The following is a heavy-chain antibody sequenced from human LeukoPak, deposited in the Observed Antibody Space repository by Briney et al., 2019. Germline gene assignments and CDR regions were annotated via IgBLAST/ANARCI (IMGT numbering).Heavy chain of an antibody. D-gene: IGHD3-22*01. Sequence: SQTLSLTCTVSGGSIRNYYWSWIRQPPGKGLEWIGYIYYSGSTDYKPSLKSRVTISVDTSKNQFSLRLSSVTAADTAVYYCARGSFYDSSGYYYFGFDIWGQGTMVTFSS. CDR3: ARGSFYDSSGYYYFGFDI. J-gene: IGHJ3*02. V-gene: IGHV4-59*01. CDR1: GGSIRNYY. CDR2: IYYSGST.